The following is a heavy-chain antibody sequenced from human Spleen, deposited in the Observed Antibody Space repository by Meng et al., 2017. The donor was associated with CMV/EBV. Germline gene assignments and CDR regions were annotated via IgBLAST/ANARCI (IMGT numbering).Heavy chain of an antibody. CDR3: AKGLKVIGSALDY. V-gene: IGHV3-7*01. CDR1: GFTFSGYW. CDR2: INQDGSEK. J-gene: IGHJ4*02. D-gene: IGHD2-21*01. Sequence: GESLKISCAASGFTFSGYWMRWVRQAPGKGLEWVANINQDGSEKYYVDSVKGRFTISRDNAKNSLYLQMNSLRAEDTAVYYCAKGLKVIGSALDYWGQGTLVTVSS.